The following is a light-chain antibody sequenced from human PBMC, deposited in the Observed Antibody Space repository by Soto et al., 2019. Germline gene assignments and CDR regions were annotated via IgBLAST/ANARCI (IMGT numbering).Light chain of an antibody. CDR2: EVS. V-gene: IGLV2-8*01. Sequence: QSALTQPPSASGSPGQSVTISCTGTSSDVGGYNYVSWYQQHPGKAPKLMIYEVSKRPSGVPDRFSGSKSGNTASLTVSGLQAEDEADYYCSSYAGINNLVFGGGTSSPS. J-gene: IGLJ2*01. CDR3: SSYAGINNLV. CDR1: SSDVGGYNY.